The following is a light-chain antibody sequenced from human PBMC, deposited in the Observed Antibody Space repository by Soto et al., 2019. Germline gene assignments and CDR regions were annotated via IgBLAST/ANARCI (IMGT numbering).Light chain of an antibody. CDR3: SSYTSSSTWV. CDR1: SSDVGSYNR. J-gene: IGLJ3*02. V-gene: IGLV2-18*02. Sequence: QSVLTQPPSVSGSPGQSVPISCTGTSSDVGSYNRVSWYQQPPGTAPKLMIYQVSNRPSWVPDRFSGSKSGNTASLTISGLQAEDEADYYCSSYTSSSTWVFGGGTKLTVL. CDR2: QVS.